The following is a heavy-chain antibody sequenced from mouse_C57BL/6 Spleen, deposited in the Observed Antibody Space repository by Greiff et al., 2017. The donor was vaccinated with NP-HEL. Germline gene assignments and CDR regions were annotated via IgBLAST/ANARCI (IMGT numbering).Heavy chain of an antibody. CDR2: IHPNSGST. J-gene: IGHJ3*01. V-gene: IGHV1-64*01. D-gene: IGHD2-3*01. Sequence: QVHVKQPGAELVKPGASVKLSCKASGYTFTSYWMHWVKQRPGQGLEWIGMIHPNSGSTNYNEKFKSKATLTVDKSSSTAYMQLSSLTSEDSAVYYCARYDGYPAYWGQGTLVTVSA. CDR3: ARYDGYPAY. CDR1: GYTFTSYW.